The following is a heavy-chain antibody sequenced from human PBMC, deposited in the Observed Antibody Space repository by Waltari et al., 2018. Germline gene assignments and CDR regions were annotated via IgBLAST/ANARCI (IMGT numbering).Heavy chain of an antibody. D-gene: IGHD6-13*01. CDR1: GFTFSRYS. J-gene: IGHJ4*02. CDR2: ISSSSSYI. CDR3: ARDLPGIANPFDY. Sequence: EVQLVESGGGLVKPGGSLRLSCAASGFTFSRYSMNWVRQAPGKGLEWVSSISSSSSYIYYADSVKGRFTISRDNAKNSLYLQMNSLRAEDTAVYYCARDLPGIANPFDYWGQGTLVTVSS. V-gene: IGHV3-21*01.